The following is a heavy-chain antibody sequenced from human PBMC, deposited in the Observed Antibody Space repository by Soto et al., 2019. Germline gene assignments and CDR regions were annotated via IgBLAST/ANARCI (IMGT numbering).Heavy chain of an antibody. V-gene: IGHV5-51*01. CDR2: IYPGDSDT. CDR3: ARKGKRSSYRTEEDY. Sequence: GESLKSSCKGSGYSFSNYWIGWVRQRPGKGLEWMGIIYPGDSDTRYSPSFQGQVTTSADNSISTAYLEWSRLEDSETAVYYCARKGKRSSYRTEEDYWGQGTLVIVSS. J-gene: IGHJ4*02. D-gene: IGHD5-18*01. CDR1: GYSFSNYW.